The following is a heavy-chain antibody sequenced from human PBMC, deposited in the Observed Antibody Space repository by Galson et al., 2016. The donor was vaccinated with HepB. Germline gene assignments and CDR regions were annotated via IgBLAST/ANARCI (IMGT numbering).Heavy chain of an antibody. CDR1: GYRFSPYW. CDR2: IHPGDSDI. CDR3: ARTSYYYSSGYQSVDN. D-gene: IGHD3-22*01. J-gene: IGHJ4*02. V-gene: IGHV5-51*01. Sequence: QSGAAVKKPGESLKISCKGSGYRFSPYWIAWVRQLPGKGLEWMGIIHPGDSDIIYSPSFQGQVAISADKSVNTAYRQWRSLKASDTAIYYCARTSYYYSSGYQSVDNWGQGTLVTVSS.